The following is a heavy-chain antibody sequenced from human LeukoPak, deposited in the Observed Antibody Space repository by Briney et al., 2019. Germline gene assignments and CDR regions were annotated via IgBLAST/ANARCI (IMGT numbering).Heavy chain of an antibody. CDR1: GGSFIGYD. J-gene: IGHJ4*02. D-gene: IGHD2-8*01. CDR3: ARGDAIYGNKGRREY. CDR2: INHSGST. V-gene: IGHV4-34*01. Sequence: SETLSLNSAVYGGSFIGYDWSGIRQPPGKGLEWIGEINHSGSTDYNPSLKSRLTISVDTSKNQFSLKMSSVTAADTAVYYCARGDAIYGNKGRREYCGQGNLVTVSS.